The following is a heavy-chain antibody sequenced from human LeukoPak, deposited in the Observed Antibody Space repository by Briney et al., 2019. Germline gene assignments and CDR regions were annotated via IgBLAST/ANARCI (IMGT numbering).Heavy chain of an antibody. D-gene: IGHD2-2*02. CDR2: IKQDGSET. J-gene: IGHJ4*02. V-gene: IGHV3-7*01. Sequence: GGSLRLSCAASGFTFSSNRMSWVRQAPGKGLEWVAKIKQDGSETCHMDSVKGRFTISGDNAKNSLYLQMNSLRAEDTAVYYCAKYTGYYFDYWGQGILVTVPS. CDR3: AKYTGYYFDY. CDR1: GFTFSSNR.